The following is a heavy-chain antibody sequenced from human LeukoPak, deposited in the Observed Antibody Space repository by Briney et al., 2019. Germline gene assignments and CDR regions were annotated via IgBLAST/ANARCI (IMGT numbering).Heavy chain of an antibody. D-gene: IGHD3-16*01. CDR2: ISGSGGNR. J-gene: IGHJ4*02. Sequence: GGSLRLSCAASGFTFSSFAMNWVRQAPGKGPEWVSVISGSGGNRYYADSVKGRFTISRDNSQKTLYLQMNSLRAEDTAVYYCATTGGNFDYWGQGTLVTVSS. V-gene: IGHV3-23*01. CDR1: GFTFSSFA. CDR3: ATTGGNFDY.